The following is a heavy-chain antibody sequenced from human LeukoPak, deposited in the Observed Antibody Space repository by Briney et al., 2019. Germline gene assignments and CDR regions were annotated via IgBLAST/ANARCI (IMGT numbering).Heavy chain of an antibody. V-gene: IGHV3-11*01. Sequence: KPGGSLRLSCAASGFTFSDYYMSWIRQAPGKGLEWVSYISSSGSTIYYADSVKGRFTISRDNAKNSLYLQMNGLRAEDTAVYYCAKENVGYYGSGRAYYYMDVWGKGTTVTVSS. CDR3: AKENVGYYGSGRAYYYMDV. D-gene: IGHD3-10*01. CDR2: ISSSGSTI. J-gene: IGHJ6*03. CDR1: GFTFSDYY.